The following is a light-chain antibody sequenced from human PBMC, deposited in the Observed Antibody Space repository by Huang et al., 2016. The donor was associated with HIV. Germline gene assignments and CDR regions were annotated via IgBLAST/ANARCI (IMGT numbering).Light chain of an antibody. Sequence: EIVLTQSPGTLSLSPGERATLSCRASQSVTSNYLAWYQQKPGQAPGLLLDGASSRATGIPDRCSGSGSGADFTLTISRLEPEDFAVYYCQQYGSSPTFGQGTKVEIK. CDR1: QSVTSNY. J-gene: IGKJ1*01. CDR3: QQYGSSPT. CDR2: GAS. V-gene: IGKV3-20*01.